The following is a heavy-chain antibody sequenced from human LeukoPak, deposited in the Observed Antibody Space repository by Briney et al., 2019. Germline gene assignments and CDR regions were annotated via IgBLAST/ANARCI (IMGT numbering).Heavy chain of an antibody. J-gene: IGHJ6*02. V-gene: IGHV3-48*03. CDR3: CRRDGYNYGMDV. Sequence: PGGSLRLSCAASGFTFSSYEMNWVRQAPGKGLEWVSYISSSGSTIYYADSVKGRFTISRDNAKNSLYLQMNSLRAVDTAVYYCCRRDGYNYGMDVWGQGTTVTVSS. CDR1: GFTFSSYE. CDR2: ISSSGSTI. D-gene: IGHD5-24*01.